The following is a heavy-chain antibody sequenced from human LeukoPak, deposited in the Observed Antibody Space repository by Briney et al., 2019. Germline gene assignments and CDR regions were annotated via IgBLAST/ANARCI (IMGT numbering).Heavy chain of an antibody. CDR1: GFTFDDYA. Sequence: GGSLRLSCAASGFTFDDYAMHWVRQAPGKGLEWVSGISWNSGSIGYADSVKGRFTISRDNAKNSLYLQMNSLRAEDSALYYCATDTSIAAAALDYWGQGTLVTVSS. CDR3: ATDTSIAAAALDY. D-gene: IGHD6-13*01. J-gene: IGHJ4*02. V-gene: IGHV3-9*01. CDR2: ISWNSGSI.